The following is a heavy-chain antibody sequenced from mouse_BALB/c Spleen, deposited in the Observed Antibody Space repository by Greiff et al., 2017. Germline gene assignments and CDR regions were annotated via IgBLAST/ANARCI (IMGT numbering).Heavy chain of an antibody. D-gene: IGHD2-3*01. Sequence: EVQGVESGGGLVKPGGSLKLSCAASGFTFSSYAMSWVRQTPEKRLEWVASISSGGSTYYPDSVKGRFTISRDNARNILYLQMSSLRSEDTAMYYCARAYDGYYDWFAYWGQGTLVTVSA. CDR2: ISSGGST. J-gene: IGHJ3*01. V-gene: IGHV5-6-5*01. CDR1: GFTFSSYA. CDR3: ARAYDGYYDWFAY.